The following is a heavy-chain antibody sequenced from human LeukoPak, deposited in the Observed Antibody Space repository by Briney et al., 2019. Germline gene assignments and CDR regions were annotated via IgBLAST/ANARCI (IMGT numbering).Heavy chain of an antibody. D-gene: IGHD6-13*01. J-gene: IGHJ4*02. V-gene: IGHV5-51*01. CDR2: IYPGNSDT. CDR1: GYIFTTYW. CDR3: ARPTGIAAAATY. Sequence: GESLKISCRGSGYIFTTYWIGWVRQMSGKGLEWMGLIYPGNSDTRYSPSFQGQVTISADKSTSTAYLQWSSLKASDTAMYYCARPTGIAAAATYWGQGTLVTVSS.